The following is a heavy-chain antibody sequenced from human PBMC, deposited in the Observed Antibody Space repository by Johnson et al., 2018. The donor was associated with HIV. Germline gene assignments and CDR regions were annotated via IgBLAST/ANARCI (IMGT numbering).Heavy chain of an antibody. CDR1: GFRFDENG. V-gene: IGHV3-20*04. J-gene: IGHJ3*02. Sequence: EVQLVESGGGVVRPGGSLRLSCAASGFRFDENGLNWVRQRPGKGLEWVSGINWNGGSIGYADSVKGRFIISRDHGKNSLYLQMKRLRVEDTALYYCTRRDSWSFSFDILGQGTMVTVSS. CDR3: TRRDSWSFSFDI. CDR2: INWNGGSI. D-gene: IGHD1-26*01.